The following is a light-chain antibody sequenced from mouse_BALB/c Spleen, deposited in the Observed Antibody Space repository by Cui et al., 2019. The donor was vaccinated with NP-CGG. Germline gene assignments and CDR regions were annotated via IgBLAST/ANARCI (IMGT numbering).Light chain of an antibody. CDR1: TGAVTTSNY. CDR2: GTN. J-gene: IGLJ1*01. V-gene: IGLV1*01. Sequence: QAVVTQASALTTSPGDTVTLTCRSSTGAVTTSNYANWVQEKPDHLFTGLIGGTNNRAPGVPARFSSYLIGDKAALTITGAQTEDEAIYFCALWYSNHWVFGGGTKLTVL. CDR3: ALWYSNHWV.